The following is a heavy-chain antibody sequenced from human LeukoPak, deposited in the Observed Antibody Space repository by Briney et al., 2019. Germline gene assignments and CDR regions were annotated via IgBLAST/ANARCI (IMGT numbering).Heavy chain of an antibody. CDR1: GFPFSSYG. Sequence: GGSLRLSCAASGFPFSSYGMHWVRQAPGKGLEWVAAISNDGNNKFYADSVKGRFTISRDNPKNTMNLQMNSLRAEDTAVYYCARDLRSSGYYAFDYWGQGILVTVSS. D-gene: IGHD3-22*01. CDR2: ISNDGNNK. CDR3: ARDLRSSGYYAFDY. V-gene: IGHV3-30*03. J-gene: IGHJ4*02.